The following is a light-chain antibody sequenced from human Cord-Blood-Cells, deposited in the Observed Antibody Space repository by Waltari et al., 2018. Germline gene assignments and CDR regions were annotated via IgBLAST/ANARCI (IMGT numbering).Light chain of an antibody. CDR1: RSDVGSYNL. V-gene: IGLV2-23*01. J-gene: IGLJ3*02. CDR2: EGS. CDR3: CSYAGSSTSWV. Sequence: QSALTQPASVSGSPGQSITISCTGTRSDVGSYNLVPWYQQHPGKAPKLMIYEGSKRPSGVSNRFSGSKSGNTASLTISGLQAEDEADYYCCSYAGSSTSWVFGGGTKLTVL.